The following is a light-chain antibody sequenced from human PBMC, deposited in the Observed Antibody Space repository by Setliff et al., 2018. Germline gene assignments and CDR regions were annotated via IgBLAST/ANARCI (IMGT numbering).Light chain of an antibody. J-gene: IGLJ1*01. Sequence: QSVLTQPASVSGSPGQSITISCAGTSSDVGGYNYVSWYQQHPGKAPKLMIYDVSNRPSGVPDRFSGSKSGNTASLTVSGLQADDEADYYCSSYAASYNPYVFGTGTKVTVL. V-gene: IGLV2-8*01. CDR1: SSDVGGYNY. CDR3: SSYAASYNPYV. CDR2: DVS.